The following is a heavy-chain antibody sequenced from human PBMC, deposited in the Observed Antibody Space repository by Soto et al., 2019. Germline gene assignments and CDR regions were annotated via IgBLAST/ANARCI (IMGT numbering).Heavy chain of an antibody. CDR3: ARVHPHTVVVTGIWYFDL. D-gene: IGHD2-21*02. Sequence: SSETLSLTCAVYGGSFSGYYWSWIRQPPGKGLEWIGEINHSGSTNYNPSLKSRVTISVDTSKNQFSLKLSSVTAADTAMYYCARVHPHTVVVTGIWYFDLWGRGTPVTVSS. V-gene: IGHV4-34*01. CDR2: INHSGST. J-gene: IGHJ2*01. CDR1: GGSFSGYY.